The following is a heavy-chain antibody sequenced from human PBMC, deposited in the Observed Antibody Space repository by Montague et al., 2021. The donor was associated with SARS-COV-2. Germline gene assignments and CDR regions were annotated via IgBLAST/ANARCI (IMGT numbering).Heavy chain of an antibody. J-gene: IGHJ4*02. Sequence: SETWSLTCTVSGGSVNSGSYHWNWIRQPPGKGLEWIGYIYYSGSTSYNPSLKSRVTISLDTSKNQFSLNLTSVTAADTALYFCARELEIHDFLSGYYIGDWGQGTLVTVSS. D-gene: IGHD3-3*01. CDR2: IYYSGST. V-gene: IGHV4-61*01. CDR3: ARELEIHDFLSGYYIGD. CDR1: GGSVNSGSYH.